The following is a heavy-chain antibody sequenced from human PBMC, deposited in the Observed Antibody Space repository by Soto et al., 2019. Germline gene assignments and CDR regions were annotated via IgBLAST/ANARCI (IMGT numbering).Heavy chain of an antibody. Sequence: SVKVSCKTSGGTFSNDIITWVRQAPGQGLEWMGRIIPRSATSNYAQKFQGRVTITADESTNTAYMELSSLRSEDTAVYYCAREGLVLVPTTVNSDYYYYAMDVWGQGTTVTVSS. CDR1: GGTFSNDI. J-gene: IGHJ6*02. V-gene: IGHV1-69*13. CDR3: AREGLVLVPTTVNSDYYYYAMDV. D-gene: IGHD2-2*01. CDR2: IIPRSATS.